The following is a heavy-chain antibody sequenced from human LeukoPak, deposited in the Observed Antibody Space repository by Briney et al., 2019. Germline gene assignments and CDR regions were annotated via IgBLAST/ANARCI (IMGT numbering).Heavy chain of an antibody. J-gene: IGHJ3*02. D-gene: IGHD4-17*01. CDR1: GFTFSSYA. Sequence: GGSLRLSRAASGFTFSSYAMSWVRQAPGKGLEWVSTISGSGDSTYYADSVKGRFAISRDNSKNTLYLQISSLRAEDTAVYYCAKLRYDAFDIWGQGTMVTVSS. CDR3: AKLRYDAFDI. CDR2: ISGSGDST. V-gene: IGHV3-23*01.